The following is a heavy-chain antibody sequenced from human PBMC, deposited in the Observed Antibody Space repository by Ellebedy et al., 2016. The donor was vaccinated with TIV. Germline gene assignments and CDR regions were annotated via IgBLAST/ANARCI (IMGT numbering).Heavy chain of an antibody. CDR1: GFTFSSYW. D-gene: IGHD3-22*01. CDR2: INSDESST. V-gene: IGHV3-74*01. CDR3: ARDPDYYDSSGYSVAGYFDL. Sequence: GESLKISCAASGFTFSSYWMHWVRQAPGKGLVWVSRINSDESSTSYADSVKGRFTISRDNAKNTLYLQMNSLRVEDTAVYYCARDPDYYDSSGYSVAGYFDLWGRGTLVTVSS. J-gene: IGHJ2*01.